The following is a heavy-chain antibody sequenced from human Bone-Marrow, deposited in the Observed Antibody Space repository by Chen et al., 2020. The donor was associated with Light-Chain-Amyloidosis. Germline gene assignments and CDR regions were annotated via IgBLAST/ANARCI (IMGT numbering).Heavy chain of an antibody. V-gene: IGHV3-48*02. CDR3: ATVGSGYNPQYNYYYGMDV. D-gene: IGHD5-12*01. CDR1: GFTFSTFG. Sequence: EEQLVESGGGLVQPGGSLRLSCAASGFTFSTFGMNWVRQTPGKGLEWLSYISAAGSTIYYADSVKGRFTISRDNVKNSLYLQMNSLTDEDTAVYYCATVGSGYNPQYNYYYGMDVWGQGTTVTVSS. J-gene: IGHJ6*02. CDR2: ISAAGSTI.